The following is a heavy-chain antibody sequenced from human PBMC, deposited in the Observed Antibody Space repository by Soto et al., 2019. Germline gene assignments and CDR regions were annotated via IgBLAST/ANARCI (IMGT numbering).Heavy chain of an antibody. J-gene: IGHJ4*02. D-gene: IGHD2-21*02. Sequence: ASVTVSCKASGYTFTSYYMHWVREAPGQGLEWMGWISPYDGSTNYAQKLQGRVTMTTDTSTSTAYMELRSLRSDDTAVYYCAREDGGNSGPFFDYWGQGTLVTVSS. CDR2: ISPYDGST. CDR3: AREDGGNSGPFFDY. CDR1: GYTFTSYY. V-gene: IGHV1-18*04.